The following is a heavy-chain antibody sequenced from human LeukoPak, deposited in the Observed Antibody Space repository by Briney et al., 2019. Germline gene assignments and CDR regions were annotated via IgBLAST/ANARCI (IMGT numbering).Heavy chain of an antibody. CDR2: IYTSGST. CDR3: ARDEATTAIDAFDI. V-gene: IGHV4-61*02. J-gene: IGHJ3*02. D-gene: IGHD1-1*01. Sequence: SETLSLTCTVSGGSISSGGYYWSWIRQPAGKGLEWIGRIYTSGSTNYNPSLKSRVTISVDTSKNQFSLKLSSVTAADTAVYYCARDEATTAIDAFDIWGQGTMVTVSS. CDR1: GGSISSGGYY.